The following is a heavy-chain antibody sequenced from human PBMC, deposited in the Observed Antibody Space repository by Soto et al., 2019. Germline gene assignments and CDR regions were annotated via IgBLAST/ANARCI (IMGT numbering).Heavy chain of an antibody. J-gene: IGHJ4*02. V-gene: IGHV3-30*18. CDR3: AKGGRQWLVTSDFNY. CDR2: VSYDGRNT. D-gene: IGHD6-19*01. CDR1: GFTFSDYA. Sequence: VQLVESGGGVVQPGRSLRLSCAASGFTFSDYAMHWVRQAPGKGLEWVAVVSYDGRNTHYADSVKGRFTISRDSSKNTVSLEMTSLRAEDTAVYYCAKGGRQWLVTSDFNYWGQGVLVTVSS.